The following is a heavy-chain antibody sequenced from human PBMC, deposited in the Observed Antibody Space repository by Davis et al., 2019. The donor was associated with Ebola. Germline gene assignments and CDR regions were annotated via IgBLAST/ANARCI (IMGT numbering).Heavy chain of an antibody. V-gene: IGHV6-1*01. CDR2: TFFKSKWYT. J-gene: IGHJ4*02. CDR1: GNSVSIRSAS. Sequence: SQTLSLTCDISGNSVSIRSASWNWIRQSPSRGLEWLGRTFFKSKWYTEYASSVKSQITINRDTLKNQVSLQLTSVTSNDTAVYYCAKGPSSTFYGYFDSWGQGSLVTVSS. D-gene: IGHD2-2*01. CDR3: AKGPSSTFYGYFDS.